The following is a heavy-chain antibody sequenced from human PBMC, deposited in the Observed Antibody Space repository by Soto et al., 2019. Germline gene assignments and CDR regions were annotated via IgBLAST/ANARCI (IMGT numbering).Heavy chain of an antibody. CDR1: GYTFTRYG. CDR2: ISAYNGNT. D-gene: IGHD5-12*01. Sequence: QVQLVQSGAEVKKPGASVKVSCKASGYTFTRYGISWVRQAPGQGLEWMGWISAYNGNTNYAQKLQGRVTMTTDTHTSTAYMELRSLRSDDTAVYYCARDPLGADGYNRPYFDLWGRGTLVTVSS. J-gene: IGHJ2*01. CDR3: ARDPLGADGYNRPYFDL. V-gene: IGHV1-18*01.